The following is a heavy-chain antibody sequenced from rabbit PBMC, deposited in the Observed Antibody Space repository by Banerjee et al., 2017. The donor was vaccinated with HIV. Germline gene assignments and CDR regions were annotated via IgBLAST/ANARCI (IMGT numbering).Heavy chain of an antibody. CDR3: ARDLAGVIGWNFNL. CDR2: IYTGSSGST. CDR1: GFTLSTYY. J-gene: IGHJ4*01. V-gene: IGHV1S45*01. D-gene: IGHD4-1*01. Sequence: QEQLEESGGDLVKPGASLTLTCKASGFTLSTYYMCWVRQAPGKGLEWIGCIYTGSSGSTYYASWVNGRFTISKTSSTTVTLQMTSLTAADTATYFCARDLAGVIGWNFNLWGQGTLVTVS.